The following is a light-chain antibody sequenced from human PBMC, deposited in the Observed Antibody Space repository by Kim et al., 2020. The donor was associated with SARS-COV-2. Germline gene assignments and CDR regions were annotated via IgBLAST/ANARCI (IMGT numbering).Light chain of an antibody. CDR3: HQYAGAPWT. V-gene: IGKV3-20*01. Sequence: LSPGERATLSCRASQSISNNVVWTQQKPGQSPRLLIYGASSRATGIPDRFSGSGSGTDFTLTITGLEPEDFAVYYCHQYAGAPWTLGQGTKVDIK. CDR1: QSISNN. CDR2: GAS. J-gene: IGKJ1*01.